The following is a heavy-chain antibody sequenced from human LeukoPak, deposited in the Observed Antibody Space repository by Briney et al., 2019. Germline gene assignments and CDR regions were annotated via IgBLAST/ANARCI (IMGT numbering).Heavy chain of an antibody. J-gene: IGHJ3*02. CDR1: GFTFSSCS. CDR2: ISSSSDTK. CDR3: AKDFPYSGYDSGAFHI. Sequence: PGGSLRLSCVGSGFTFSSCSMNWVRRGPGKGLEWVSYISSSSDTKYYADSVQGRFTISRDNSKKTVYLQMNSLRAEDTAVYYCAKDFPYSGYDSGAFHIWGQGTMVTVSS. D-gene: IGHD5-12*01. V-gene: IGHV3-48*01.